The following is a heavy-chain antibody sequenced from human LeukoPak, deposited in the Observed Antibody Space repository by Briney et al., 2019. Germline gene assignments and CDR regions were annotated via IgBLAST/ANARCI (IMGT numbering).Heavy chain of an antibody. V-gene: IGHV3-15*01. J-gene: IGHJ4*02. D-gene: IGHD3-10*01. Sequence: TGGSLRPSCAASGFTFSNAWMSWVRQAPGKGLEWVGRIKSKTDGGTTDYAAPVKGRFTISRDDSKNTLYLQTNSLKTEDTAVYYCTTTFTYYYGSGSPYWGQGTLVTVSS. CDR2: IKSKTDGGTT. CDR1: GFTFSNAW. CDR3: TTTFTYYYGSGSPY.